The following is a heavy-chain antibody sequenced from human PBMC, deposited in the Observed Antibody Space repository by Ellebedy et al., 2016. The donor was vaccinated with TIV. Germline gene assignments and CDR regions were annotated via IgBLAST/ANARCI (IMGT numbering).Heavy chain of an antibody. CDR1: GGSFSGYY. J-gene: IGHJ5*02. V-gene: IGHV4-34*01. CDR2: INHSGST. D-gene: IGHD2/OR15-2a*01. CDR3: ARFKALNRGNWFDP. Sequence: MPSETLSLTCAVYGGSFSGYYWSWIRQPPGKGLEWLGEINHSGSTNYNPSLKSRVTISVDTSKNQFSLKLSSVTAADTAVYYCARFKALNRGNWFDPWGQGTLVTVSS.